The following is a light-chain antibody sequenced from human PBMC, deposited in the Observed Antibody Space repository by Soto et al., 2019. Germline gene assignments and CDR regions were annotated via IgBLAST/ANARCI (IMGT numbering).Light chain of an antibody. J-gene: IGLJ3*02. CDR2: EVS. V-gene: IGLV2-14*01. Sequence: QSALTQPASVSGSPGQSITISCTGTSSDVGGYNYVSWYQQHPGKAPKLMIYEVSNRPSGVSNRFSGSKSGNTASLTISGLQAEDGADYYCSSYTSSSTRGFGGGTKLTVL. CDR1: SSDVGGYNY. CDR3: SSYTSSSTRG.